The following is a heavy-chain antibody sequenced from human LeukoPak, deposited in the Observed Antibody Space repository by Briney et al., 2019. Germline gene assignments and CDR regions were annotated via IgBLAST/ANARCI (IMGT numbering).Heavy chain of an antibody. D-gene: IGHD3-3*01. CDR3: ARVRWSGYYGYYGMDV. Sequence: SETLSLTCAVYGGSFSGYYWSWIRQPPGKGLEWIGEINHSGSTNYNPSLKSRVTISVDTSKNQFSLKLSSVTAADTAVYYCARVRWSGYYGYYGMDVWGQGTTVTVSS. V-gene: IGHV4-34*01. J-gene: IGHJ6*02. CDR2: INHSGST. CDR1: GGSFSGYY.